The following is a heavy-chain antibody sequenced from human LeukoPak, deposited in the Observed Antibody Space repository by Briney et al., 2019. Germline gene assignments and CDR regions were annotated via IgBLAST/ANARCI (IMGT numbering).Heavy chain of an antibody. V-gene: IGHV1-2*06. D-gene: IGHD3-16*01. CDR3: ARARGYGIHYFDY. Sequence: GASVKVSCKASGYTFTGYYMHWVRQAPGQGLEWMGRINPNSGGTNYAQKFQGRVTMTRDMSISTAYMELSRLRSDDTAVYYCARARGYGIHYFDYWGQGTLVTVSS. CDR1: GYTFTGYY. CDR2: INPNSGGT. J-gene: IGHJ4*02.